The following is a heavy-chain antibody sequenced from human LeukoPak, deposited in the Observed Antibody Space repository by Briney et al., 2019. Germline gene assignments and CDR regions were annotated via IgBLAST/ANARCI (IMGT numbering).Heavy chain of an antibody. Sequence: SETLSLTCTVSGGSISSYYWSWIRQPPGKGLEWIGYIYYSGSTNYNPSLKSRVTISVDTSKNQFSLKLSSVTAADTAVYYCARGWSGYPTPINWFDPWGQGTLVTVSS. D-gene: IGHD3-3*01. CDR1: GGSISSYY. CDR2: IYYSGST. J-gene: IGHJ5*02. CDR3: ARGWSGYPTPINWFDP. V-gene: IGHV4-59*01.